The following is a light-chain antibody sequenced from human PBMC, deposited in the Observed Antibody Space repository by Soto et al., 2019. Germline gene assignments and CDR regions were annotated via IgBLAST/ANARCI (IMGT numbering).Light chain of an antibody. CDR2: DTS. Sequence: QSVVTQEPSLTVSPGGTVTHTCGSSTGDVTNGRWPYWFQQRPGQVPRTLIHDTSNKHPWTPARFSGSLLGGKAALTLSGAQPEDEAVYYCLLFYDGVAVFGGGTQLTVL. V-gene: IGLV7-46*01. J-gene: IGLJ7*01. CDR1: TGDVTNGRW. CDR3: LLFYDGVAV.